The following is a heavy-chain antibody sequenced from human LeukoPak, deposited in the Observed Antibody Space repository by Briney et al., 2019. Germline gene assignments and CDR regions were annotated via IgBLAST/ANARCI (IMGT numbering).Heavy chain of an antibody. CDR1: GFAFSRYA. CDR3: VKYPIAVAGNPYYYYGMDV. Sequence: GGSLSLSCSASGFAFSRYAVRWLRPAPGKGMEWVSVVSSIWGSTYYADSVKGRFTISRDNSKNTLYLQMSSLRAEDTAVYYCVKYPIAVAGNPYYYYGMDVWGQGTTVTVSS. J-gene: IGHJ6*02. D-gene: IGHD6-19*01. CDR2: VSSIWGST. V-gene: IGHV3-64D*09.